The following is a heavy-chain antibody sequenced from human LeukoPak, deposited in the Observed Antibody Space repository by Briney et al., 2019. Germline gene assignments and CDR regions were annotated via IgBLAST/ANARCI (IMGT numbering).Heavy chain of an antibody. CDR2: IYYSGST. CDR3: ARTAAGTARGPFDI. Sequence: PSETLSLTCTVSGGSISSYYWSWIRQPPGKGLEWIGYIYYSGSTNYNPSLKSRVTISVDTSKNQFSLRLSSVTAADTAVYYCARTAAGTARGPFDIWGQGTMVTVSS. D-gene: IGHD6-13*01. V-gene: IGHV4-59*08. J-gene: IGHJ3*02. CDR1: GGSISSYY.